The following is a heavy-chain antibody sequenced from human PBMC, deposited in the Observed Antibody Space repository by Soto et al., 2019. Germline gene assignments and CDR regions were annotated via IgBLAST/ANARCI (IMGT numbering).Heavy chain of an antibody. Sequence: GGSLRLSCAASGFTFSSYAMSWVRQAPGKGLEWVSAISGSGGSTYYADSVKGRFTISRDNSKNTLYLQMNSLRAEDTAVYYCAKGAGYCSGGSCSGINWGQGTLVTVSS. D-gene: IGHD2-15*01. J-gene: IGHJ4*02. CDR1: GFTFSSYA. CDR3: AKGAGYCSGGSCSGIN. V-gene: IGHV3-23*01. CDR2: ISGSGGST.